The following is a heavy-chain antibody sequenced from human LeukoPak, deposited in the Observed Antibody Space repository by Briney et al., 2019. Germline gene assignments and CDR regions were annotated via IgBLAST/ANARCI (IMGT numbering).Heavy chain of an antibody. V-gene: IGHV4-31*11. CDR2: INYSGST. CDR1: GDSISSGHYY. Sequence: PSETLSLTCVVSGDSISSGHYYWSWIRQHPGKGLEWIGTINYSGSTYYNASLKSRLTISPDTSKNQFSLRLDPVAAADAVHYCGTRCDGHSSSFFDYWGQGALVTVSS. CDR3: TRCDGHSSSFFDY. J-gene: IGHJ4*02. D-gene: IGHD6-6*01.